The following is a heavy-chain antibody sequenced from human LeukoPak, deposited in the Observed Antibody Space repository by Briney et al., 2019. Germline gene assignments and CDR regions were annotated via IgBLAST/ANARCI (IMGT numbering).Heavy chain of an antibody. D-gene: IGHD3-22*01. J-gene: IGHJ4*02. CDR3: AKDGSDSSGYLDY. CDR1: GFTFSSYA. V-gene: IGHV3-23*01. CDR2: ISGSGGST. Sequence: PGGSLRLSCAASGFTFSSYAMSWVRQAPGKGLEWVSAISGSGGSTYYADSVKGRFTISRDNSKNTLYLQMNSLRAEDTAVYYCAKDGSDSSGYLDYWGQATLVTVSS.